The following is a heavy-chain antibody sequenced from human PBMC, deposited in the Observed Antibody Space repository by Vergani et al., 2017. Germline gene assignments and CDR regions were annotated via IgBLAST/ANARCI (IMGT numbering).Heavy chain of an antibody. CDR3: ARGQHKVAAAGRDWFDP. V-gene: IGHV7-4-1*02. J-gene: IGHJ5*02. CDR1: GYTFTSYA. CDR2: INTNTGNP. Sequence: QVQLVQSGSELKKPGASVKVSCKASGYTFTSYAMNWVRQAPGQGLERMGWINTNTGNPTYAQGFTGRFVFSLDTSVSTAYLQISSLKAEDTAVYYCARGQHKVAAAGRDWFDPWGQGTLVTVSS. D-gene: IGHD6-13*01.